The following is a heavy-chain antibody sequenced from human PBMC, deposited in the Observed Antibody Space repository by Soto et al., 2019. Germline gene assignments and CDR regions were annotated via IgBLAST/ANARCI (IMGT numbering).Heavy chain of an antibody. J-gene: IGHJ4*02. CDR3: TTVGYYYDRPGY. D-gene: IGHD3-22*01. CDR1: GFTFSNAW. V-gene: IGHV3-15*01. Sequence: EVQLVESGGGLVKPGGSLRLSCAASGFTFSNAWMSWVRQAPGKGLEWVGRIKSKTDGGTTDYAAPVKGRFTISRDDSKDTLYLQMNSLKTEDPAVYYFTTVGYYYDRPGYWGQGTLVTVSS. CDR2: IKSKTDGGTT.